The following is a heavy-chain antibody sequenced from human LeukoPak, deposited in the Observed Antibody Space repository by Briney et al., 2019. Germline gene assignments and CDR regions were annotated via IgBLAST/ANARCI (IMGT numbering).Heavy chain of an antibody. CDR1: GGSISSHY. CDR3: ARRSGVLDSRDSRYYFDH. V-gene: IGHV4-59*11. CDR2: IYYSGST. J-gene: IGHJ4*02. D-gene: IGHD3-22*01. Sequence: SSETLYLTCIISGGSISSHYWSWIRQPPGKGLEYIGYIYYSGSTDYNPSLKSRVTISLDTSKNQLSLNLTSVTAADTAVYYCARRSGVLDSRDSRYYFDHWGQGTLVSVST.